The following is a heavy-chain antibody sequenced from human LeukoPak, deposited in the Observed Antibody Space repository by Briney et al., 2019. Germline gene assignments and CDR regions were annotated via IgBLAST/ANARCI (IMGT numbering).Heavy chain of an antibody. J-gene: IGHJ5*02. CDR1: GYTFTSYY. CDR3: AREGTVPPNSGWFAP. D-gene: IGHD4-17*01. V-gene: IGHV1-46*01. CDR2: INPSGGST. Sequence: VASVRVSCKASGYTFTSYYMHWVRQAPGQGLEWMGIINPSGGSTSYAQKFQGRVTMTRDTSTSTVYMELSSLRSEDPAVYYCAREGTVPPNSGWFAPWGQGTLVTVPS.